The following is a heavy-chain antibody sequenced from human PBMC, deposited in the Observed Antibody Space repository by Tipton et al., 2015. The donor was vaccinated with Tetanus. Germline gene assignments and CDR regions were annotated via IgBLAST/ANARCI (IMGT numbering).Heavy chain of an antibody. V-gene: IGHV4-34*01. CDR3: ARDSTGIAVAGYYYYYGMDV. CDR2: VNHRGST. D-gene: IGHD6-19*01. J-gene: IGHJ6*02. Sequence: TLSLTCAVYGGSFSGYYWSWIRQPPGKGLEWIGEVNHRGSTNYNPSLRSRVTISVDTSKNQFSLRLRSVTAADTAVYYCARDSTGIAVAGYYYYYGMDVWGQGTTVTVSS. CDR1: GGSFSGYY.